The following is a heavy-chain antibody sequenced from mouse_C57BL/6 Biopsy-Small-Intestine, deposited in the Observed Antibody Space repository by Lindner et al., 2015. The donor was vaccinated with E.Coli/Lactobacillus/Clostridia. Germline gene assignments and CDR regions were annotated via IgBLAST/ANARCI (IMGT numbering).Heavy chain of an antibody. CDR1: GYTFTDYG. Sequence: VQLQESGAELARPGASVKLSCKASGYTFTDYGISWVKQRTGQGLEWLGEIYPRSGYTYYNEKFQGKATLTADKSSTTAYMELRSLTSEDSAVYFCARPYYYGSSPYYAMDYWGQGTSVTVSS. CDR2: IYPRSGYT. J-gene: IGHJ4*01. D-gene: IGHD1-1*01. V-gene: IGHV1-81*01. CDR3: ARPYYYGSSPYYAMDY.